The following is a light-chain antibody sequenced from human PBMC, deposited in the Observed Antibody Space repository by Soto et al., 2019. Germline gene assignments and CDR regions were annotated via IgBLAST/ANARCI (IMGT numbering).Light chain of an antibody. J-gene: IGKJ2*01. CDR2: SAS. V-gene: IGKV1-39*01. Sequence: DIQVTQSPSSLSASVGDRVTITCRASQNIEEYLNWYQHRPGKAPLLLIYSASDLRSEVPSRFSGGGSGTTFTLTISRLQPKDFDAYYGQQSFSAPYTFGQGTKVDI. CDR1: QNIEEY. CDR3: QQSFSAPYT.